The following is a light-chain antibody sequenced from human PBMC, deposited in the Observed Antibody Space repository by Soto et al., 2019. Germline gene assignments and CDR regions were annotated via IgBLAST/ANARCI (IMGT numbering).Light chain of an antibody. J-gene: IGLJ1*01. Sequence: SVLAQPASVSGSPGQPISISCTGTSGFVGSFSLVSWYQQHPAKAPKVMISEGHRRPSGVPDRFSGSTSVNSASLTISGLQADDEADYYCFLYICGAAYVFGGGTKDTV. CDR2: EGH. CDR1: SGFVGSFSL. V-gene: IGLV2-23*01. CDR3: FLYICGAAYV.